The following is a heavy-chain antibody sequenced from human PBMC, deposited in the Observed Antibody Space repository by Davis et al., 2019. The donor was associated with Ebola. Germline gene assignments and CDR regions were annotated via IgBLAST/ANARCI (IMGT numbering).Heavy chain of an antibody. V-gene: IGHV3-7*01. J-gene: IGHJ5*02. CDR1: GFTFSSYW. D-gene: IGHD3-10*01. Sequence: GGSLRLSCAASGFTFSSYWMSWVRQAPGKGLEWVAHIKQDGSEKYYVDSVKGRFTISRDNAKNSLYLQMNSLRAEDTAVYYCARSHVLLWFGDRINWFDPWGQGTLVTVSS. CDR2: IKQDGSEK. CDR3: ARSHVLLWFGDRINWFDP.